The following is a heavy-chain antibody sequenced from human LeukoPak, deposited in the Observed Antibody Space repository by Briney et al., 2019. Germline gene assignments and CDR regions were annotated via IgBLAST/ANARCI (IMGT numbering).Heavy chain of an antibody. CDR3: AKDAGKTWLQEYFFDY. D-gene: IGHD5-24*01. J-gene: IGHJ4*02. Sequence: PGGSLRLSCAASGFTFSSYGMHWVRQAPGKGLEWVAFIRYDGSNKYYADSVKGRFTISRDNSKNTLYLQMNSLRAEDTAVYYCAKDAGKTWLQEYFFDYWGQGTLVTVSS. V-gene: IGHV3-30*02. CDR2: IRYDGSNK. CDR1: GFTFSSYG.